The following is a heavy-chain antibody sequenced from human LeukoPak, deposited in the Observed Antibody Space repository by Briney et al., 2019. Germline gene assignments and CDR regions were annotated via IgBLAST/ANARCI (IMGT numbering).Heavy chain of an antibody. J-gene: IGHJ6*03. D-gene: IGHD6-13*01. V-gene: IGHV4-59*01. Sequence: PSETLSLTCTVSGGSISSYYWSWLRQPPGKGLEWIGYIYYSGSTNYNPSLKSRVTISVDTSKNQFSLKLSSVTAADTAVYYCARIAAAQYYYYMDVWGKGTTVTISS. CDR2: IYYSGST. CDR3: ARIAAAQYYYYMDV. CDR1: GGSISSYY.